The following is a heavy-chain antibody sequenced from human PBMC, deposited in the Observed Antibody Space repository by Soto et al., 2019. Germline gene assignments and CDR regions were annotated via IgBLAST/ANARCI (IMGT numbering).Heavy chain of an antibody. CDR2: ISGSGDST. CDR1: GFTFSSYA. D-gene: IGHD6-13*01. V-gene: IGHV3-23*01. Sequence: EVQLLESGGGLVQSGGSLRLSCAASGFTFSSYAMNWVRQAPGKGLEWVSVISGSGDSTYYTDSVKGRFTISRDNSKNTLYLQMNSLRAEDTAVYYCARRGPGTYFDYWGQGTLVTVSS. J-gene: IGHJ4*02. CDR3: ARRGPGTYFDY.